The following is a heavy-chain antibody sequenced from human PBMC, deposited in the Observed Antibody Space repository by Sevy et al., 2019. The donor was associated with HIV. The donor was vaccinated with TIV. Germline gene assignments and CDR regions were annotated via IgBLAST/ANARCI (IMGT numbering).Heavy chain of an antibody. Sequence: GGSLRLSCAASGFTFSTYGMHWVRQAPGKGLEWVAVIWFDGSNTYYADSVKGRFTISRDIAKNTLHLQMNSLRAEDSAVYYCARDLEFYDYGDYGPAFTPDYWGQGTLVTHSS. V-gene: IGHV3-33*01. CDR2: IWFDGSNT. CDR3: ARDLEFYDYGDYGPAFTPDY. CDR1: GFTFSTYG. D-gene: IGHD4-17*01. J-gene: IGHJ4*02.